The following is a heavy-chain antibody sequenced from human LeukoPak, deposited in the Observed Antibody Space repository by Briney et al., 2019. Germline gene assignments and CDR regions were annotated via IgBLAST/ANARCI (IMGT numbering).Heavy chain of an antibody. D-gene: IGHD2-2*01. CDR3: ARRLTQYDCFDP. Sequence: SQTLSLTCAISGDSVSSNSAAWNWIRQSPSRGLEWLGRTYYRSKWYNGYAVFVKSRISVNPDTSKNQFSLQLNSVTPEDTAVYYCARRLTQYDCFDPWGQGILVTVSS. J-gene: IGHJ5*02. V-gene: IGHV6-1*01. CDR2: TYYRSKWYN. CDR1: GDSVSSNSAA.